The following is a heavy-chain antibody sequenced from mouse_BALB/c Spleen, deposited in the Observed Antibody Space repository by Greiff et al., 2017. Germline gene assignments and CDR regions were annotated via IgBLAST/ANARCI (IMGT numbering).Heavy chain of an antibody. CDR2: IYPGDGDT. Sequence: QVQLKQSGPELVKPGASVKISCKASGYAFSSSWMNWVKQRPGQGLEWIGRIYPGDGDTNYNGKFKGKATLTADKSSSTAYMQLSSLTSVDSAVYFCARERAYYTDYFDYWGQGTTLTVSS. CDR3: ARERAYYTDYFDY. V-gene: IGHV1-82*01. D-gene: IGHD2-12*01. J-gene: IGHJ2*01. CDR1: GYAFSSSW.